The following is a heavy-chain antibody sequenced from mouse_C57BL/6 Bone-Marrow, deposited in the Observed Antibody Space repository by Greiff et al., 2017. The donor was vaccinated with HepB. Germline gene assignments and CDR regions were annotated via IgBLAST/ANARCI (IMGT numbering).Heavy chain of an antibody. D-gene: IGHD2-4*01. CDR2: IDPETGGT. V-gene: IGHV1-15*01. CDR3: TSRGDYDYDGFAY. CDR1: GYTFTDYE. Sequence: QVHVKQSGAELVRPGASVTLSCKASGYTFTDYEMHWVKQTPVHGLEWIGAIDPETGGTAYNQKFKGKAILTADKSASTAYMELRSLTSEDSAVYYCTSRGDYDYDGFAYWGQGTLVTVSA. J-gene: IGHJ3*01.